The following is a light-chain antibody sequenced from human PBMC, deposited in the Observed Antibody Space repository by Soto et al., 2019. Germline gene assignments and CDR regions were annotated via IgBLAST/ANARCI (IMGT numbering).Light chain of an antibody. CDR3: SSYTSSSTYVV. V-gene: IGLV2-14*01. CDR2: DVS. J-gene: IGLJ2*01. CDR1: SSDVGGYNY. Sequence: QSALTQPASVSGSPGQSITISCTGTSSDVGGYNYVSWYQQHPGKAPKLMIYDVSNRPSGVSNRFSGSKSGNTASLTISGLQAEDEAYYYCSSYTSSSTYVVFGVGTKLTVL.